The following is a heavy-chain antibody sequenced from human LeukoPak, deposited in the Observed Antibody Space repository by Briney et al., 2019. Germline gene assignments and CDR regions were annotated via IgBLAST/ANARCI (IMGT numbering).Heavy chain of an antibody. V-gene: IGHV3-30-3*01. Sequence: GRSLRLSCAASGFTFSSYAMHWVRQAPGKGLEWVAVISYDGSNKYYADSVKGRFTISRDNSKNTLYLQMNSLRAEETAVYYCARRLGYCTNGVCYNYFDYWGQGTVVTVSS. CDR2: ISYDGSNK. CDR3: ARRLGYCTNGVCYNYFDY. CDR1: GFTFSSYA. D-gene: IGHD2-8*01. J-gene: IGHJ4*02.